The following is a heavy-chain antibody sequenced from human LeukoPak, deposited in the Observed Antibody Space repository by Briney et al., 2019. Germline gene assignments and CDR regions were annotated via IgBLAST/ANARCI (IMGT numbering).Heavy chain of an antibody. V-gene: IGHV1-69*13. CDR2: IIPMFATA. Sequence: SVKVSCKASGGSFSSYGISWVRQAPGQGLEWMGGIIPMFATANYAQKFQGRVTITADESTSTAYMELSSLESEDTAVYYCARDPWTYYYDSSSYRSLPQPFDYWGQGTLVTVSS. J-gene: IGHJ4*02. D-gene: IGHD3-22*01. CDR1: GGSFSSYG. CDR3: ARDPWTYYYDSSSYRSLPQPFDY.